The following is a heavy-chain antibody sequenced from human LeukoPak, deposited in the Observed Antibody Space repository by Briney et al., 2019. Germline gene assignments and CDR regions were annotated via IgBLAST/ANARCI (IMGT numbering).Heavy chain of an antibody. D-gene: IGHD1-26*01. Sequence: GGSLRLSCAASGLTFSSYGMHWVRQAPSKGLEWVAVISYDGSNKYYAGAVKGRFAISRDNSENTLYLQMNSLTAEDTAVYYCAKRMSGRYYPEYWGQGALVTVSS. V-gene: IGHV3-30*18. J-gene: IGHJ4*02. CDR3: AKRMSGRYYPEY. CDR2: ISYDGSNK. CDR1: GLTFSSYG.